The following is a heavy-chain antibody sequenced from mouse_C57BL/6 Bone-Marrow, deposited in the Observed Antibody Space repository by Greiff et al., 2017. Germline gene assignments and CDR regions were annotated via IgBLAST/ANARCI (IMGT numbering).Heavy chain of an antibody. CDR1: GFTFSSYA. D-gene: IGHD2-5*01. CDR3: AREGGYSNYDYAMYY. CDR2: ISDGGSYT. J-gene: IGHJ4*01. Sequence: EVKLMESGGGLVKPGGSLKLSCAASGFTFSSYAMSWVRQTPEKRLEWVATISDGGSYTYYPDNVKGRFTISRDNAKNNLYLQMSNLKSEDTAMYYCAREGGYSNYDYAMYYWGQGTSVTVSS. V-gene: IGHV5-4*01.